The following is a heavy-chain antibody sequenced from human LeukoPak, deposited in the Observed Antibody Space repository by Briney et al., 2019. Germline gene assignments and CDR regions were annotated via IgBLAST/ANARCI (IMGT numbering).Heavy chain of an antibody. V-gene: IGHV3-53*01. CDR1: GFTLSSNY. Sequence: GGSLRLSCAASGFTLSSNYMSWVRQAPGKGLEWVSVIYSGGTYYADSVKGRFTISRDNSKNTLYLQMNSLRAEDTAVYYCARDGVVTGISGSYGMDVWGQGTTVTVSS. CDR2: IYSGGT. D-gene: IGHD2-21*02. J-gene: IGHJ6*02. CDR3: ARDGVVTGISGSYGMDV.